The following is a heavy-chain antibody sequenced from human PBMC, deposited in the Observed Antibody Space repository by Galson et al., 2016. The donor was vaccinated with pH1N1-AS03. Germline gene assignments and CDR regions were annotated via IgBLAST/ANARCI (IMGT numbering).Heavy chain of an antibody. CDR2: ISFDGNNR. CDR1: GFIFTSYT. V-gene: IGHV3-30*18. CDR3: AKAAEFASTTYDFEY. D-gene: IGHD5/OR15-5a*01. J-gene: IGHJ4*02. Sequence: SLRLSCAASGFIFTSYTMDWVRQAPGKGLEWVAVISFDGNNRYYMDSVKGRFSISRDDSKNTLYLQMNSLRAEDTAVYYCAKAAEFASTTYDFEYWGQGTLVTVTS.